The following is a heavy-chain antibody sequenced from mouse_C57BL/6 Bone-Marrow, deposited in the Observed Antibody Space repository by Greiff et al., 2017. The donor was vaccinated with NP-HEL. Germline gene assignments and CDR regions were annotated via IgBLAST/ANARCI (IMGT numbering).Heavy chain of an antibody. CDR3: ATSPYYCGSSCVWYFDD. D-gene: IGHD1-1*01. CDR2: INPSSGYT. CDR1: GYTFTSYW. Sequence: QVQLQQSGAELAKPGASVKLSCKASGYTFTSYWMHWVKQRPGQGLEWIGYINPSSGYTKYNQKFKDTATLTADTSSSTAYMQLSSLTYEDSAVYYGATSPYYCGSSCVWYFDDWGTGTTVTVSS. V-gene: IGHV1-7*01. J-gene: IGHJ1*03.